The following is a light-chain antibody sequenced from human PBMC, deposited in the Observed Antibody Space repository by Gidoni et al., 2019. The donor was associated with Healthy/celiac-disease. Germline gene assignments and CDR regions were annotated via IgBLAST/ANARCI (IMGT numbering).Light chain of an antibody. Sequence: IVLTQSPGTLSLSPGERATLSCRASQSVSSSYLAWYQQKPGQAPRLLIYGASSRATGIPDRYSGSGSGTDFTLTISRLEPEDCEVYYCQQYGSSPPYTFGQGTKLEIK. V-gene: IGKV3-20*01. CDR3: QQYGSSPPYT. CDR2: GAS. J-gene: IGKJ2*01. CDR1: QSVSSSY.